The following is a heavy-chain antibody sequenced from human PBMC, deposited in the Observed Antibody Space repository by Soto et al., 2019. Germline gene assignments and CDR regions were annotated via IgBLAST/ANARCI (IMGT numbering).Heavy chain of an antibody. CDR2: INPGGGSA. CDR3: ARDTSGWSLNGLDV. Sequence: QVDLVQSGAEVKKPGASVTISCKASGSAITRYYIHWVRQAPGRGLEWMGIINPGGGSASYAQKFQDRVTIDKDPSTGTVYMDLRSLRTEDTAVYYCARDTSGWSLNGLDVWGQGTTVNVSS. V-gene: IGHV1-46*01. CDR1: GSAITRYY. J-gene: IGHJ6*02. D-gene: IGHD6-19*01.